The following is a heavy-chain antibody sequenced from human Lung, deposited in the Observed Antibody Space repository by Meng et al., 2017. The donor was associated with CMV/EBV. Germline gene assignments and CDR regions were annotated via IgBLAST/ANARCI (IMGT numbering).Heavy chain of an antibody. J-gene: IGHJ6*02. CDR3: ARRPWGLDV. Sequence: SLKIYCAASGFTFSSDWMSWVRQAPGRGLEWVSNINQDGSEKYYVDSVEGRFTIARDNAKDSLYLQMNALRAEDTAVYYCARRPWGLDVWGQGTTVTVSS. CDR2: INQDGSEK. V-gene: IGHV3-7*01. CDR1: GFTFSSDW.